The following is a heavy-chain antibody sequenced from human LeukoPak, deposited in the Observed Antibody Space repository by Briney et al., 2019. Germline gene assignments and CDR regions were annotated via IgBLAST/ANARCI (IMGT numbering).Heavy chain of an antibody. CDR2: INPNSGGT. D-gene: IGHD3-22*01. CDR1: GYTFTGYY. J-gene: IGHJ4*02. Sequence: GESLKISCKGSGYTFTGYYMHWVRQAPGQGLEWMGWINPNSGGTNYAQKFQGRVTMTRDTSISTAYMELSRLRSDDTAVYYCARDRYYYDSSGILDYWGQGTLVTVSS. V-gene: IGHV1-2*02. CDR3: ARDRYYYDSSGILDY.